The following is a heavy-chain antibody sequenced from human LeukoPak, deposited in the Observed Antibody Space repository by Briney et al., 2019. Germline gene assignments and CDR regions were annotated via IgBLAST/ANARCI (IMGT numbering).Heavy chain of an antibody. CDR1: GFTFSSYW. Sequence: GGSLRLSCAASGFTFSSYWMHWVRQAPGKGLVWVSRINTDGSTTTYADSVKGRFTISRDNAKNTLYLQMNSLRADDTGVYYCGRGDGAGGQGTMVTVSS. J-gene: IGHJ3*01. D-gene: IGHD4-17*01. CDR2: INTDGSTT. V-gene: IGHV3-74*01. CDR3: GRGDGA.